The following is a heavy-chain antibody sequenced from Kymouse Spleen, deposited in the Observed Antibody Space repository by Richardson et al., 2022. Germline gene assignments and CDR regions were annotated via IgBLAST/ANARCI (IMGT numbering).Heavy chain of an antibody. CDR1: GFTFSSYA. J-gene: IGHJ6*02. D-gene: IGHD6-19*01. Sequence: EVQLVESGGGLVQPGGSLRLSCAASGFTFSSYAMSWVRQAPGKGLEWVSAISGSGGSTYYADSVKGRFTISRDNSKNTLYLQMNSLRAEDTAVYYCAKRIAVAGTDYYYYGMDVWGQGTTVTVSS. CDR3: AKRIAVAGTDYYYYGMDV. CDR2: ISGSGGST. V-gene: IGHV3-23*04.